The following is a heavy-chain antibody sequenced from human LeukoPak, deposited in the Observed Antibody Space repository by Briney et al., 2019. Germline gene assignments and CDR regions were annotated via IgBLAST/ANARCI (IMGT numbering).Heavy chain of an antibody. J-gene: IGHJ4*02. CDR2: ISSGAGTI. Sequence: GGSLSLSCAASGFTFSSYAMHWVRQAPGKGLEWVSYISSGAGTIYYADSVKGRFTISRDNAKNSLYLHMNSLRAEDTAVYYCARGLRAYYDSSGYYAFEYWGQGTLVTVSS. D-gene: IGHD3-22*01. CDR1: GFTFSSYA. V-gene: IGHV3-48*04. CDR3: ARGLRAYYDSSGYYAFEY.